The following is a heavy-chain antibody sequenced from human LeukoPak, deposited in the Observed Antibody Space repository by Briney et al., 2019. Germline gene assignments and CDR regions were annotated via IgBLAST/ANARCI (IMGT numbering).Heavy chain of an antibody. D-gene: IGHD2-21*01. CDR2: SKAGNGDT. J-gene: IGHJ4*02. CDR1: GYIFTKYV. CDR3: ARDDCGDTCYPGGY. Sequence: ASVTVSCTASGYIFTKYVVHWVCQAPGQRPEWMGWSKAGNGDTKYSQNFQDRLTITRDTSASTVYMELSSLTSEDTALYYCARDDCGDTCYPGGYWGQGTLVTVSS. V-gene: IGHV1-3*01.